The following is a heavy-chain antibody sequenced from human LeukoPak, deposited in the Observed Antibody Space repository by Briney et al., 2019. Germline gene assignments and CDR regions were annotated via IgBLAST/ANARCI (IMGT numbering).Heavy chain of an antibody. J-gene: IGHJ4*02. CDR1: GGXISTYY. CDR3: ARHRYSSAWSVVDY. CDR2: IYYSGIT. V-gene: IGHV4-59*08. Sequence: SETLSLTCTVSGGXISTYYCSWIRQPPGKGLEWIGNIYYSGITNYNPSLKSRVTISVDTSKNQFSLKLAAVTAADTAVYYCARHRYSSAWSVVDYWGQGTLVTVSS. D-gene: IGHD6-19*01.